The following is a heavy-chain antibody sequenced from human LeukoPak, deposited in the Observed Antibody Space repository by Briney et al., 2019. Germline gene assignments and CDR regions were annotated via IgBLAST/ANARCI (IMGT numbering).Heavy chain of an antibody. CDR1: GFTFNDYW. CDR2: INEDGSAK. V-gene: IGHV3-7*01. CDR3: ARDSRMNYYAS. Sequence: GGSLRLSCTASGFTFNDYWMTWVRQTPGKGLEWLANINEDGSAKNYVDSAKGRFTISRDNAVNSLYLQMNSLRAEDTAMYYCARDSRMNYYASWGRGTLVTVSS. J-gene: IGHJ5*02. D-gene: IGHD3-3*01.